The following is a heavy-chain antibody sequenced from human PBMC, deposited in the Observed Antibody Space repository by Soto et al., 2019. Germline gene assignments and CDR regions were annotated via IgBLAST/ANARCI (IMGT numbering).Heavy chain of an antibody. CDR2: IYYSGDT. CDR3: ASSQVPGNFDY. J-gene: IGHJ4*02. Sequence: SETLSLTCTVSGGSIRSSNYYWAWVRQPPGKGLEWIANIYYSGDTYFHPSLRSRLTVSVDTSKNQFSLKLSSLTAADTAMYYCASSQVPGNFDYWGQGTLVTVSS. CDR1: GGSIRSSNYY. V-gene: IGHV4-39*01. D-gene: IGHD6-13*01.